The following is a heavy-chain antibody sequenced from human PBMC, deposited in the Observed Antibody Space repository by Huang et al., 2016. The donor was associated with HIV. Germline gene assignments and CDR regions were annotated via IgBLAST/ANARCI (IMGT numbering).Heavy chain of an antibody. CDR3: AKGSMANAFDI. CDR1: GFTFSSYG. Sequence: QVQLVESGGGVVQPGGSLRLSCAASGFTFSSYGMHWVRQAPGKGLEWVAFIGYEGSNKYYADSVRGRFTISRDNSKNTLYLQMNSLRAEDTAVYYCAKGSMANAFDIWGQGTMVTVSS. J-gene: IGHJ3*02. D-gene: IGHD3-10*01. V-gene: IGHV3-30*02. CDR2: IGYEGSNK.